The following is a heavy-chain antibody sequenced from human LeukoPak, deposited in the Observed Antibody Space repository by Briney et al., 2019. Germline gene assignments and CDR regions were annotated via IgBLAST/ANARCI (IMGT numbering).Heavy chain of an antibody. J-gene: IGHJ3*02. CDR1: GYSISSGYY. CDR2: IYHSGST. CDR3: ARLTGDGYSPQDSFDI. Sequence: ASETLSLTCAVSGYSISSGYYWGWIRQRPGKGLEWIGSIYHSGSTYYNPSLKSRVTISVDTSKNQFSLKLSSVTAADTAVYYCARLTGDGYSPQDSFDIWGQGTMVTVSS. D-gene: IGHD5-24*01. V-gene: IGHV4-38-2*01.